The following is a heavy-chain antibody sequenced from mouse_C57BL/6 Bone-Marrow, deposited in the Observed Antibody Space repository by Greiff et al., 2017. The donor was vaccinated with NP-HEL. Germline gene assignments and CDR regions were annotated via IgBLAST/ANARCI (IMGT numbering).Heavy chain of an antibody. D-gene: IGHD1-1*01. V-gene: IGHV1-81*01. CDR1: GYTFTSYG. CDR2: IYPRSGNT. J-gene: IGHJ2*01. Sequence: VQLQESGAELARPGASVRLSCKASGYTFTSYGISWVKQRTGQGLEWIGEIYPRSGNTYYNEKFKGKATLTADKSSSTAYMELRSLTSEDSAVYFCAREGITTVSYFDYWGQGTTLTVSS. CDR3: AREGITTVSYFDY.